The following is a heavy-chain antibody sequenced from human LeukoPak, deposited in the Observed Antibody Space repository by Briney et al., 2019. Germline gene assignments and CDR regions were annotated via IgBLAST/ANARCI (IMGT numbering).Heavy chain of an antibody. J-gene: IGHJ3*02. CDR2: IYYSRST. D-gene: IGHD1-26*01. CDR1: GGSIRSSGYY. Sequence: PSETLSLTCTVSGGSIRSSGYYWGWIRQPPGKGLEWIGSIYYSRSTYYNASLKSRVTISVDKSKNQFALKLSSVTAADTTVYYCAGVYSGNYYNAFDMWGQGTMVTVSS. V-gene: IGHV4-39*01. CDR3: AGVYSGNYYNAFDM.